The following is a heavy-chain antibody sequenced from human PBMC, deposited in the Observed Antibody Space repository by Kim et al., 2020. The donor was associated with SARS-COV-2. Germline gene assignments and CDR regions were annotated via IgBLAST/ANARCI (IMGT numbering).Heavy chain of an antibody. D-gene: IGHD6-19*01. CDR3: ARRQFTSGWYYFDY. Sequence: ADSVEGRFTISRDNDKNTQYLQMNNLSDEDTAVYYCARRQFTSGWYYFDYWGQGPLVTVSS. V-gene: IGHV3-74*01. J-gene: IGHJ4*02.